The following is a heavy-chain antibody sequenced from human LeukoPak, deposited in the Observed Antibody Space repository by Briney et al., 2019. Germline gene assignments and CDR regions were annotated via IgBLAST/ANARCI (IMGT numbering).Heavy chain of an antibody. CDR2: MNPNSGNT. D-gene: IGHD2-2*01. CDR1: GYTFTSYD. V-gene: IGHV1-8*01. J-gene: IGHJ5*02. Sequence: ASVKVSCKASGYTFTSYDINWVRQATGQGLEWMGWMNPNSGNTGYAQKFQGRVTMTTDTSTSTAYMELRSLRSDDTAVYYCARVVSPYCSSTSCPLRWFDPWGQGTLVTVSS. CDR3: ARVVSPYCSSTSCPLRWFDP.